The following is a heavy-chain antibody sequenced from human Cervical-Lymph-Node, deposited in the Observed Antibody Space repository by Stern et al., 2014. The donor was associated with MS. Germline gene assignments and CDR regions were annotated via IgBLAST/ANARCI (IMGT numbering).Heavy chain of an antibody. CDR3: TRGSFGYGVFEY. CDR1: GFTFSSDW. J-gene: IGHJ4*02. CDR2: FSPDGSST. Sequence: EVQLVESGGGLVQPGESLRLSCEASGFTFSSDWMHWVRQAPGKALVWVSRFSPDGSSTYYADSVKGRFTVSRDNAKNTLYLQMNSLRAEDTAVYFCTRGSFGYGVFEYWGQGSLVTVSS. D-gene: IGHD3-3*02. V-gene: IGHV3-74*02.